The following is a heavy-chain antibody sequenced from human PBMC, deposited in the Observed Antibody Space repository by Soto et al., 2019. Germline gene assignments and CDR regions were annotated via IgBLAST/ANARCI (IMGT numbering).Heavy chain of an antibody. V-gene: IGHV4-59*01. J-gene: IGHJ6*02. CDR2: IYYSGST. D-gene: IGHD6-13*01. CDR3: AGPGYSSSWSLGMDV. CDR1: GGSISSYY. Sequence: QVQLQESGPGLVKPSETLSLTCTVSGGSISSYYWSWIRQPPGKGLEWIGYIYYSGSTNYNPSLKSRVTISVDTSKNQFSLKLSSVTAADTAVYYCAGPGYSSSWSLGMDVWGQGTTVTVSS.